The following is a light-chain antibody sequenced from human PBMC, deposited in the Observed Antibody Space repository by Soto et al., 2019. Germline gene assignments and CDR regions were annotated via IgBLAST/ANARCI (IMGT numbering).Light chain of an antibody. CDR1: SSNIGRNT. J-gene: IGLJ2*01. V-gene: IGLV1-44*01. Sequence: QSVLTQPPSASGTPGQRVNISCSGSSSNIGRNTVNWYQQLPGTAPKLLIYSNNQRPSGVPDRFSGSKSGTSASLAISGLQSEDEADYYCAAWDDSLNGWVVFGGGTKLTVL. CDR3: AAWDDSLNGWVV. CDR2: SNN.